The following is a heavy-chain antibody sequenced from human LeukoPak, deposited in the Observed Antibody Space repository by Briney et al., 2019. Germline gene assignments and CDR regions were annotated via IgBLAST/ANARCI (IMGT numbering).Heavy chain of an antibody. D-gene: IGHD1-26*01. CDR1: GLTFSGYS. J-gene: IGHJ4*02. CDR3: AKQWDPDY. CDR2: ISYDGSTK. Sequence: GGSLRLSCAASGLTFSGYSMHWVRQAPGKGLEWVAVISYDGSTKYYADSVKGRFTISRDNSENTLYLQMNSLRGEDTAVYYCAKQWDPDYWGQGTLVTVSS. V-gene: IGHV3-30*18.